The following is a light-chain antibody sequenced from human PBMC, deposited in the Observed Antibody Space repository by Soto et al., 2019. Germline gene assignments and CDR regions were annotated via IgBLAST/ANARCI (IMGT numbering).Light chain of an antibody. V-gene: IGLV2-14*01. J-gene: IGLJ1*01. CDR2: EVS. Sequence: QSALTQPASVSGSPGQSITISCTGTSSDVGGYNYVSWYQQHPGKAPKLMIYEVSNRPSGVSNRFSGSKSGNTASLTISGLQAEDEADYYCSSYTSSSPWVFGTGTKPHRP. CDR1: SSDVGGYNY. CDR3: SSYTSSSPWV.